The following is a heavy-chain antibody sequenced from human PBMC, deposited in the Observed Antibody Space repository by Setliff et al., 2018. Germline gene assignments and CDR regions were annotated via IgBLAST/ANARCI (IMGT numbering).Heavy chain of an antibody. CDR1: GGSMSSISYY. Sequence: SETLSLTCTVPGGSMSSISYYWGWIRQPPGKGLEWIGTIYTSWSTVYNPSLNSRVTMYVDTSKNQFSLELTSVTAADTAVYYCARMSGFLYLDVWGNGTTVTVSS. J-gene: IGHJ6*03. CDR2: IYTSWST. D-gene: IGHD3-3*01. V-gene: IGHV4-39*01. CDR3: ARMSGFLYLDV.